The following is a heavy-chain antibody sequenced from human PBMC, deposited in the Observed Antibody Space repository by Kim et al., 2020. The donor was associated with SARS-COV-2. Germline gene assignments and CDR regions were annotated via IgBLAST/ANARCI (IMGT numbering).Heavy chain of an antibody. Sequence: GGSLRLSCAASGFTFSSYWMSWVRQAPGKGLEWVANIKQDGSEKYYVDSVKGRFTISRDNAKNSLYLQMNSLRAEDTAVYYCASCWNDPLTRFDYWGQGTLVTVSS. D-gene: IGHD1-1*01. CDR2: IKQDGSEK. CDR3: ASCWNDPLTRFDY. J-gene: IGHJ4*02. V-gene: IGHV3-7*01. CDR1: GFTFSSYW.